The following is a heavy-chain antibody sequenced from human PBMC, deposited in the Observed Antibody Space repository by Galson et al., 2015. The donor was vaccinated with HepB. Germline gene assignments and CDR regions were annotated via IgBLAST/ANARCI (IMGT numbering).Heavy chain of an antibody. V-gene: IGHV1-2*06. Sequence: SVKVSCKASGYTFTDYYMHWVRQAPGQGLEWMGRINPNSGDTNYAQKFQGRVTMTRDTSITTAYMDLSRLRSDDTAIYYCARDAYSSRGWFDPWGQGTLVTVSS. CDR3: ARDAYSSRGWFDP. CDR1: GYTFTDYY. D-gene: IGHD3-22*01. CDR2: INPNSGDT. J-gene: IGHJ5*02.